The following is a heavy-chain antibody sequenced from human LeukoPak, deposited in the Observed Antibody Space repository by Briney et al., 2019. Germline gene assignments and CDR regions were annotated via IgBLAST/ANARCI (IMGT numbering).Heavy chain of an antibody. CDR1: GFTFSSYS. D-gene: IGHD6-13*01. J-gene: IGHJ4*02. CDR2: ISSSSSYI. V-gene: IGHV3-21*01. CDR3: ANLAAASWK. Sequence: PGGSLRLSCAASGFTFSSYSMNWVRQAPGKGLEWVSSISSSSSYIYYADSAKGRFTISRDNAKNSLYLQMNSLRAEDTAVYYCANLAAASWKWGQGTLVTVSS.